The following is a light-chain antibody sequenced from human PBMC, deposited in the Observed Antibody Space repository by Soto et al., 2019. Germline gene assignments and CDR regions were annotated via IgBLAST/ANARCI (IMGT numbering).Light chain of an antibody. V-gene: IGLV2-14*01. CDR2: EVN. J-gene: IGLJ1*01. Sequence: QSVRAQPFSVSGSPGQSITISCTGTSTDVGGYNYVSWYQHHPGKGPKLIIYEVNNRPSGVSDRFSGSKSGNKASLTISNLEAEDESDYYCGSYTSTDTPFVFGTGTKVTVL. CDR3: GSYTSTDTPFV. CDR1: STDVGGYNY.